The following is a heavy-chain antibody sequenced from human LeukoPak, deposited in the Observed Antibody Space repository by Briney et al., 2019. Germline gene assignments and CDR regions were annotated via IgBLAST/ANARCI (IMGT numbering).Heavy chain of an antibody. CDR1: GYIFTSYW. V-gene: IGHV5-51*01. CDR3: ARQASAGYSYGLDY. CDR2: IYPGDSDT. J-gene: IGHJ4*02. Sequence: GESLKISCTGSGYIFTSYWIGWVRQMAGKGLEWMGIIYPGDSDTRYSPSFQGQVTISADKSISTAYLQWSRLKASDTAMYYCARQASAGYSYGLDYWGQGTLVTVSS. D-gene: IGHD5-18*01.